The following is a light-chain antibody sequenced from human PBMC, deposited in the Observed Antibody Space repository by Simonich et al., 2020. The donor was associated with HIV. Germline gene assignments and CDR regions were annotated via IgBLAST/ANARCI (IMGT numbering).Light chain of an antibody. CDR3: QQYNSYSYT. CDR2: AAS. J-gene: IGKJ2*01. Sequence: DILMSHFPSYLSASVGDRVTITCRASQDINNYLAWFQQKPGTAPKSLIYAASSLQSGVPSKFSGSGSGTDFALTISSLQPEDSATYYCQQYNSYSYTFGQGTKLEIK. CDR1: QDINNY. V-gene: IGKV1-16*02.